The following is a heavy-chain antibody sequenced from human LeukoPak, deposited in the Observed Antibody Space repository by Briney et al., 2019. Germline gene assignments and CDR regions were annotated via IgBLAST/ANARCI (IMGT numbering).Heavy chain of an antibody. D-gene: IGHD4-23*01. Sequence: GGSLRLSCAASGFTFSSYSMNWVRQAPGKGLEWVSYISSSSSTIYYADSVKGRFTISRDNAKNSLYPQMNSLRAEDTAVYYCAIRRWDYWGQGTLVTVSS. CDR1: GFTFSSYS. CDR3: AIRRWDY. CDR2: ISSSSSTI. V-gene: IGHV3-48*01. J-gene: IGHJ4*02.